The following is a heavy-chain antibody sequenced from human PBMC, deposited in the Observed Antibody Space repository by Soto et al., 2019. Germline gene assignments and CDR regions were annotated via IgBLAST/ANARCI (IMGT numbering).Heavy chain of an antibody. CDR3: AREAAVAGTAFDH. J-gene: IGHJ5*02. V-gene: IGHV1-46*01. Sequence: ASVKVSCKASGYPFTSYYLHWVRQAPGQGPEWMGRINVSDGSTRYAQNFQGRVTMTRDTSTTTVYMELSPLRSDDTAVYYCAREAAVAGTAFDHWGQGTLVT. CDR1: GYPFTSYY. D-gene: IGHD6-19*01. CDR2: INVSDGST.